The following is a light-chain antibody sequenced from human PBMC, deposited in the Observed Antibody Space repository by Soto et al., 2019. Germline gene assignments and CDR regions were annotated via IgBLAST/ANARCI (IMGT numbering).Light chain of an antibody. CDR3: PQYNKWPPLT. V-gene: IGKV3-15*01. CDR2: GAS. Sequence: EIVMTQSPATLYVSPGERATLSCRASQSVSSNLAWYQQKPGQAPRLLIYGASTRATGSPARFGGSGSGTEFTLTLSSLQSEDFAVYYCPQYNKWPPLTFGGGTKVEIK. J-gene: IGKJ4*01. CDR1: QSVSSN.